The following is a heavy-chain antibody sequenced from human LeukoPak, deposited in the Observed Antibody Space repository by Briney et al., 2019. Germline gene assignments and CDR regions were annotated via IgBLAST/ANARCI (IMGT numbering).Heavy chain of an antibody. CDR1: GFTFSSYW. V-gene: IGHV3-7*01. Sequence: GALRLSCAASGFTFSSYWMSWVRQAPGRGLEWVANIKQDGSEKYYVDSVKGRFTISRDNAKNSLYLQMNSLRAEDTAVYYCARNAIGNYYGPRRYYYYMDVWGKGTTVTVSS. CDR2: IKQDGSEK. CDR3: ARNAIGNYYGPRRYYYYMDV. J-gene: IGHJ6*03. D-gene: IGHD3-10*01.